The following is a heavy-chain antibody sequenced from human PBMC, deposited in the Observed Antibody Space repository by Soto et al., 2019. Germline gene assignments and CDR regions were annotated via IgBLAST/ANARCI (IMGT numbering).Heavy chain of an antibody. CDR3: ARDSSRGRSGY. J-gene: IGHJ4*02. CDR2: ISYDGSNK. CDR1: GFTFSSSA. V-gene: IGHV3-30-3*01. D-gene: IGHD6-13*01. Sequence: QVQLMESGGGVVQPGRSLRLSCAASGFTFSSSAMHWVRQAPGEGLEWVAVISYDGSNKYYADAVKGRVTISRDNSKNALYLQMNSLRAEDTAVYYCARDSSRGRSGYWGQGTLVTVSS.